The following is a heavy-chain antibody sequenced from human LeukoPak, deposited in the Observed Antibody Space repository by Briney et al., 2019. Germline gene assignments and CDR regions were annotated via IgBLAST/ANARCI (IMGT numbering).Heavy chain of an antibody. CDR3: ARGVIRYSAYFDY. CDR1: GGSISSGGYY. J-gene: IGHJ4*02. Sequence: SETLSLTCTVSGGSISSGGYYWSWIRQPPGKGLEWIGYIYHSGSTYYNPSLKSRVTISVDTSKNQFSLKLSSVTAADTAVYYCARGVIRYSAYFDYWGQGTLVTVSS. CDR2: IYHSGST. D-gene: IGHD3-9*01. V-gene: IGHV4-30-2*02.